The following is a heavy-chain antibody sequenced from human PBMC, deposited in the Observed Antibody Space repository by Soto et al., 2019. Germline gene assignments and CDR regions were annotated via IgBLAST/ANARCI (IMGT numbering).Heavy chain of an antibody. CDR2: INGAGSA. J-gene: IGHJ2*01. Sequence: SETLSLTCAVSGGSFSGYTWTWIRQSPGKGLEWIGQINGAGSANYNPSLKSRVSISVGTSNNQFFLDLTSVTAADTAVYYCARGRARYYGSGSLNLRYFDLWGRGTLVTVSS. V-gene: IGHV4-34*01. D-gene: IGHD3-10*01. CDR3: ARGRARYYGSGSLNLRYFDL. CDR1: GGSFSGYT.